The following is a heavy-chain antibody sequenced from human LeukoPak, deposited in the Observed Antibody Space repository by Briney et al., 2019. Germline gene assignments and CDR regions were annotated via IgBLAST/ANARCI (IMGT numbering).Heavy chain of an antibody. Sequence: GASVKVSCKASGYTFTGYYMHWVRQAPGQGLEWMGWINPNSGGTNYAQKFQGRVTMTRDTSISTAYMELSRLRSDDTAVYYCARAARDILTGYEPQPYDYWGQGTLVTVSS. D-gene: IGHD3-9*01. CDR1: GYTFTGYY. CDR2: INPNSGGT. V-gene: IGHV1-2*02. CDR3: ARAARDILTGYEPQPYDY. J-gene: IGHJ4*02.